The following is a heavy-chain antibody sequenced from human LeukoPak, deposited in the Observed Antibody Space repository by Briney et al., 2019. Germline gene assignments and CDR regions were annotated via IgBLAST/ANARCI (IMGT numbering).Heavy chain of an antibody. CDR1: GGSISSSNYY. J-gene: IGHJ4*02. CDR3: ARAYGGNPPAGY. D-gene: IGHD4/OR15-4a*01. CDR2: IYYSGST. V-gene: IGHV4-39*01. Sequence: SETLSLTCTVSGGSISSSNYYWGWIRQPPGKGLECIGSIYYSGSTYYNPSLKSRVTISVDTSKNQFSLKLSSVTAADTAVYYCARAYGGNPPAGYWGQGTLVTVSS.